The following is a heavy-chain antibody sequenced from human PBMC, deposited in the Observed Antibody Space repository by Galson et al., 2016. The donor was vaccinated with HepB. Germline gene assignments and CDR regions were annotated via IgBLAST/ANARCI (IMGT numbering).Heavy chain of an antibody. CDR1: GVSIRSSSYY. D-gene: IGHD3-16*01. J-gene: IGHJ4*02. Sequence: SETLSLTCTVSGVSIRSSSYYWGWIRQPPGKGLEWIGTIYYGGTTYHNPSLKSRVTISVDTSKNQFSLKLNSVTAADTAVYYCIITGESDDYGDYVGSGSLVTVSS. CDR3: IITGESDDYGDY. V-gene: IGHV4-39*07. CDR2: IYYGGTT.